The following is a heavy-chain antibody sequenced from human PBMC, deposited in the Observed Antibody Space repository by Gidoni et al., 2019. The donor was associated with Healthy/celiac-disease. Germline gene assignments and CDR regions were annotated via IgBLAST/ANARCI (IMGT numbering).Heavy chain of an antibody. CDR1: GGSISSYY. D-gene: IGHD5-18*01. CDR3: ARRGYSYGLDWYFDL. J-gene: IGHJ2*01. Sequence: QVQLQESGPGLVKPSETLSLTCTVSGGSISSYYWSWIRQPPGKGLEWIGYIYYSGSTNYTPSLKSRVTIAVDTSKNQFSLKLSSVTAADTAVYYCARRGYSYGLDWYFDLWGRGTLVTVSS. CDR2: IYYSGST. V-gene: IGHV4-59*08.